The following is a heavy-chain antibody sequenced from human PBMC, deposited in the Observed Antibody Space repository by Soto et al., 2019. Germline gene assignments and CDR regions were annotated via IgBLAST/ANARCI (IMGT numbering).Heavy chain of an antibody. J-gene: IGHJ4*02. CDR1: GYTFTSYG. Sequence: ASVKVSCKASGYTFTSYGISWVRQAPGQGREWMGWISAYNGNTNYAQKLQGRVTMTTDTSTSTAYMELRSLRSDDTAVYYCARDRRYSSSYTLDYWGQGTLVTVSS. CDR3: ARDRRYSSSYTLDY. D-gene: IGHD6-6*01. CDR2: ISAYNGNT. V-gene: IGHV1-18*04.